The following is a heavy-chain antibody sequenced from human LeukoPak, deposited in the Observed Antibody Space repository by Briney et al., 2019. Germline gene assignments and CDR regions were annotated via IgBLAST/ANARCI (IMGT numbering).Heavy chain of an antibody. CDR1: GFTLSSYG. D-gene: IGHD6-19*01. Sequence: GGSLRLSCAASGFTLSSYGMHWVRQAPGKGLEWVAVIWYDGSNKYYADSVKGRFTISRDNSKNTLYLQMNSLRAEDTAVYYCARTDSSGWGGFDYWGQGTLVTVSS. J-gene: IGHJ4*02. V-gene: IGHV3-33*01. CDR3: ARTDSSGWGGFDY. CDR2: IWYDGSNK.